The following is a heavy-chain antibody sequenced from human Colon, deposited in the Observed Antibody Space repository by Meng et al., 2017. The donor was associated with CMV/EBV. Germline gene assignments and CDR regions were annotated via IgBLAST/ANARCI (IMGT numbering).Heavy chain of an antibody. CDR1: GGSVSSGSYY. Sequence: SETLSLTCSVSGGSVSSGSYYWSWIRQPPGKGLEWIGYVSNSGSATYNPSLKSRVTISVDTSKNQFSLTLSSVTAADTAVYYCARAGGPGEQLGELDYWGQGTLVTVSS. D-gene: IGHD6-13*01. CDR2: VSNSGSA. J-gene: IGHJ4*02. CDR3: ARAGGPGEQLGELDY. V-gene: IGHV4-61*01.